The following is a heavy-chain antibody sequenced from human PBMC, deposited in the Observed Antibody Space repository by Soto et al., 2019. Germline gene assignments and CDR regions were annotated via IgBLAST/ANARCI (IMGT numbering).Heavy chain of an antibody. V-gene: IGHV3-23*01. D-gene: IGHD5-18*01. CDR1: GFIFSSYA. Sequence: PVGSLRLSCAASGFIFSSYAMNWVRQAPGQGLEWVSSISGSGSNTYYADSVKGRFTISRDNSKGTLYLQMTTLRPEDTAIYYCAQPTLVVATASFDHWGQGTLVTVSS. J-gene: IGHJ4*02. CDR2: ISGSGSNT. CDR3: AQPTLVVATASFDH.